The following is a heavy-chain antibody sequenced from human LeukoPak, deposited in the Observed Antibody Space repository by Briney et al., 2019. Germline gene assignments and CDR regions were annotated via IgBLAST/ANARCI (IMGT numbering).Heavy chain of an antibody. D-gene: IGHD2-2*01. CDR2: ISAYNGNT. Sequence: ASVKVSCKASGYTFTSYGIGWMRQAPGQGLEWMGWISAYNGNTNYAQKLQGRVTMTTDTSTSTAYMELRSLRSDDTAVYYCARDDLGVVVPAAIARYYYGMDVWGQGTTVTVSS. CDR3: ARDDLGVVVPAAIARYYYGMDV. V-gene: IGHV1-18*01. J-gene: IGHJ6*02. CDR1: GYTFTSYG.